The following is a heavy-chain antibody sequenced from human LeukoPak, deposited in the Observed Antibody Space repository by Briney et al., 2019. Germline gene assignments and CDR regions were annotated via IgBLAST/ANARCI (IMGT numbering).Heavy chain of an antibody. V-gene: IGHV3-7*03. CDR1: GFTFRSYW. CDR2: IKQEGSEK. D-gene: IGHD2-2*01. J-gene: IGHJ4*02. Sequence: GGSLRLSFAASGFTFRSYWMSWVRQAPGKGLEWVANIKQEGSEKYYVDSVKGRFTISRDNAKNSLYLQMNSLRAEDTAVYYCAREVAVPAAPIDYWGQGTLVTVSS. CDR3: AREVAVPAAPIDY.